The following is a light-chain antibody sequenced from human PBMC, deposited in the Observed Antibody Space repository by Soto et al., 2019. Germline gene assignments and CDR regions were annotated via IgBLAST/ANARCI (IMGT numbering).Light chain of an antibody. J-gene: IGKJ4*01. V-gene: IGKV1-39*01. CDR1: QSISSW. Sequence: MTQSPLSLPVTPGEPASISCRSSQSISSWLAWYQQKPGKAPKLLIYAASSLQSGVPSRFSGSGSGTDFTLTISSLQPEDFATYYCQQSYSTPGTFGGGTKVDIK. CDR3: QQSYSTPGT. CDR2: AAS.